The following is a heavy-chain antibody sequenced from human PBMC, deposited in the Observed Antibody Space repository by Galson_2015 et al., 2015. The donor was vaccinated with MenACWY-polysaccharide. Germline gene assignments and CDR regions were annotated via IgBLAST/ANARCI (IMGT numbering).Heavy chain of an antibody. CDR2: ISYDASNK. V-gene: IGHV3-30-3*01. CDR1: GFTFSSYA. J-gene: IGHJ6*02. CDR3: ARGYCSRTSCSGMDV. D-gene: IGHD2-15*01. Sequence: SLRLSCAASGFTFSSYAIHWVRQAPGKGLEWVAVISYDASNKYYRDSVKGRVTLSRDNSKNTVFLEMNSLRAEDTGVYYCARGYCSRTSCSGMDVWGQGTTVTVSS.